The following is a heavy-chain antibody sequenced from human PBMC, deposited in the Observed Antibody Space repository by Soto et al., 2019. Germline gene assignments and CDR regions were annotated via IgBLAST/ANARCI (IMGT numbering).Heavy chain of an antibody. CDR1: GFTFSRNA. V-gene: IGHV3-23*01. J-gene: IGHJ3*01. D-gene: IGHD3-16*01. Sequence: PGGSLRLSCACSGFTFSRNAMSWVRQAPGKGLEWVSGITGNSAFTYYADSVKGRFIISRDNSKNTLYLQINTLRVEDTAVYYCAKNRDYDYDAFDVWGQGTVVTVSS. CDR3: AKNRDYDYDAFDV. CDR2: ITGNSAFT.